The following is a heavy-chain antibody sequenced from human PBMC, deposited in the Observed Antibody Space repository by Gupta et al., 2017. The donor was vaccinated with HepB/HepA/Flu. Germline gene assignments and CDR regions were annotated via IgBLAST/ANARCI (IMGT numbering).Heavy chain of an antibody. Sequence: QITLKESGPTLVKPTQTLTLTCTFSGFSPSTSGVGVGWIRQPPGKALEWLALIYWNDDKRYSPSLKSRLTITKDTSKNQVVLTMTNMDPVDTATYYCAHSPYDFWSGLRGNWFDPWGQGTLVTVSS. D-gene: IGHD3-3*01. CDR3: AHSPYDFWSGLRGNWFDP. CDR1: GFSPSTSGVG. CDR2: IYWNDDK. V-gene: IGHV2-5*01. J-gene: IGHJ5*02.